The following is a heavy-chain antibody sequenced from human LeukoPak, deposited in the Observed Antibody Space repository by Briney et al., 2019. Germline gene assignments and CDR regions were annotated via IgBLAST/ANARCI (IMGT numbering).Heavy chain of an antibody. V-gene: IGHV3-15*01. Sequence: GGSLRLSCAASGFTFSNAWMSWVRQAPGKGLEWVGRIKSKTDGGTTDYAAPVKGRFTISRDDSKNTLYLQMNSLKTEDTAVYYCTRPQDYGDYLDYWGQGTLVTVSS. CDR3: TRPQDYGDYLDY. D-gene: IGHD4-17*01. J-gene: IGHJ4*02. CDR1: GFTFSNAW. CDR2: IKSKTDGGTT.